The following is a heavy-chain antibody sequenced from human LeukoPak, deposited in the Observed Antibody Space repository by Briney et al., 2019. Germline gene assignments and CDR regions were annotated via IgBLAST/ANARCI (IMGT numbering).Heavy chain of an antibody. J-gene: IGHJ6*02. CDR3: ARQDCSSTSCYPPYYYYGMDV. V-gene: IGHV4-39*01. Sequence: PSETLSLTCTVSGGSISISSSYYWGWIRQPPGKGLEWIGSIYYSGSTYYNPSLKSRVTISVDTSKNQFSLKLSSVTAADTAVYYCARQDCSSTSCYPPYYYYGMDVWGQGTTVTVSS. CDR1: GGSISISSSYY. D-gene: IGHD2-2*01. CDR2: IYYSGST.